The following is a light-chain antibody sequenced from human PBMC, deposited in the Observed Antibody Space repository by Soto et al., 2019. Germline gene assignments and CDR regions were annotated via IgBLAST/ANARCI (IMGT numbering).Light chain of an antibody. V-gene: IGKV3D-15*01. J-gene: IGKJ1*01. Sequence: EIVMTQSPATLSVSPGERATLSCRASRSISTHLAWYQKKPGQAPRLLIYGASTRATGIPASFSGSGSGTEFTLTISSLQSEDFVVYYCHQYHLWPWTFGQGTKVEI. CDR3: HQYHLWPWT. CDR1: RSISTH. CDR2: GAS.